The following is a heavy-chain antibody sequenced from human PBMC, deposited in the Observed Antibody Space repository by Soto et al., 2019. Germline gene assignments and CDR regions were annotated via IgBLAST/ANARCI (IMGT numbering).Heavy chain of an antibody. CDR2: IYDYGST. Sequence: SETLSLTCTVSNGSITDYSWTWIRQPPGKPMEWIGYIYDYGSTYYNPSLEGRVAFSVETSKNQFSLKVRSVTAADTAIYYCARVRTSLDLYYYYMDVGGTGTTGTVSS. CDR1: NGSITDYS. CDR3: ARVRTSLDLYYYYMDV. J-gene: IGHJ6*03. D-gene: IGHD2-2*01. V-gene: IGHV4-59*08.